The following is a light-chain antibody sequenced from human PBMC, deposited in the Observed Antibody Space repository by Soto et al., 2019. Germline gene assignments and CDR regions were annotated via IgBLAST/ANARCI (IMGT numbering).Light chain of an antibody. CDR3: QHYGDSPPRA. CDR2: GAS. CDR1: QSVSGSF. Sequence: EIVLTQSPGTVSLSPGERATLSCRASQSVSGSFLVWYQQKPGQAPRLLIYGASNRATGIPDRFSGSGSGTDFTLTISRLEPEDFAVYYCQHYGDSPPRAFGQGTRVEIK. V-gene: IGKV3-20*01. J-gene: IGKJ1*01.